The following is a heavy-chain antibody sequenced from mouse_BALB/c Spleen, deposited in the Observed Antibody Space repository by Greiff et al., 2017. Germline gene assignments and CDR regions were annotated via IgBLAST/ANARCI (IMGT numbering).Heavy chain of an antibody. Sequence: EVQLVESGGGLVQPGGSRKLSCAASGFTFSDYGMAWVRQAPGKGPEWVAFISNLAYSIYYADTVTGRFTISRENAKNTLYLEMSSLRSEDTAMYYCARAYDYLYYAMDYWGQGTSVTVSS. D-gene: IGHD2-4*01. CDR2: ISNLAYSI. CDR1: GFTFSDYG. CDR3: ARAYDYLYYAMDY. V-gene: IGHV5-15*02. J-gene: IGHJ4*01.